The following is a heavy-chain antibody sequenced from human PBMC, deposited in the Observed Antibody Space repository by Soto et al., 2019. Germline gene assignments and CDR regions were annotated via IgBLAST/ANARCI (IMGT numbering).Heavy chain of an antibody. D-gene: IGHD3-3*01. CDR3: ARDDFWSHYGMDV. J-gene: IGHJ6*02. CDR1: GYTFTSYG. CDR2: ISAYTGNT. Sequence: SVKVSCKASGYTFTSYGISWVRQAPGQGLEWMGWISAYTGNTNYVQKFQGRVTMTTDTSTSTAYMELRSLRADDTAVYYCARDDFWSHYGMDVWGQGTTVTVSS. V-gene: IGHV1-18*01.